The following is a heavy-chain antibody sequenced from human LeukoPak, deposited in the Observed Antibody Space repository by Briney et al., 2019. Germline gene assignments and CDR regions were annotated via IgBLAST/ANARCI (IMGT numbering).Heavy chain of an antibody. D-gene: IGHD5-12*01. Sequence: HSQTLSLTCAISGDSVSTNSAAWNWIRQSPSRGLEWLGRTYYRSKWYNDYAVSVKSRITINLDTSKNQFSLQLNSVTPEDTAVYYCARDKGGSGYDHLDSWGQGTLVTVSS. CDR3: ARDKGGSGYDHLDS. J-gene: IGHJ4*02. CDR1: GDSVSTNSAA. V-gene: IGHV6-1*01. CDR2: TYYRSKWYN.